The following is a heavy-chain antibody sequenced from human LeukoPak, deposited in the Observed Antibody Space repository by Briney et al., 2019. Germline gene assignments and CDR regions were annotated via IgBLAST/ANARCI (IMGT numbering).Heavy chain of an antibody. J-gene: IGHJ6*03. Sequence: GASVKVSCKASGGTFSSYAISWVRQAPGQGLEWMGGIIPIFGTANYAQKFQGRVTITADKFTSTAYMELSSLRSEDTAVYYCARVGNWNYAGLNYYYYMDVWGKGTRSPSP. D-gene: IGHD1-7*01. CDR2: IIPIFGTA. CDR3: ARVGNWNYAGLNYYYYMDV. CDR1: GGTFSSYA. V-gene: IGHV1-69*06.